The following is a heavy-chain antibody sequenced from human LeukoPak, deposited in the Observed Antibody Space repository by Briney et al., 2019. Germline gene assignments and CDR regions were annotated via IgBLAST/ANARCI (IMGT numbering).Heavy chain of an antibody. CDR2: MSYSGST. Sequence: SETLSLTCSVSGGSSSTYYWSWIRQPPGKGLEWIGYMSYSGSTNYNPSLKSRVTISVDTSKNQFSLKLSSVTAADTAVYYCARGRSTYYDFWSGRRLQHFDYWGQGTLVTVSS. D-gene: IGHD3-3*01. V-gene: IGHV4-59*12. CDR1: GGSSSTYY. CDR3: ARGRSTYYDFWSGRRLQHFDY. J-gene: IGHJ4*02.